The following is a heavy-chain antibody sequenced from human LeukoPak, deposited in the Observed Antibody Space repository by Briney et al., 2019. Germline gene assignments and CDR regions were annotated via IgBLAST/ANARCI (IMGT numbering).Heavy chain of an antibody. V-gene: IGHV3-48*01. D-gene: IGHD5-24*01. CDR2: ISSSSSTI. CDR3: ARDGEMATIRDGAFDI. Sequence: GGSLRLSCAASGFTFSSYSTNWVRQAPGKGLEWVSYISSSSSTIYYADSVKGRFTISRDNAKNSLYLQMNSLRAEDTAVYYCARDGEMATIRDGAFDIWGQGTMVTVSS. CDR1: GFTFSSYS. J-gene: IGHJ3*02.